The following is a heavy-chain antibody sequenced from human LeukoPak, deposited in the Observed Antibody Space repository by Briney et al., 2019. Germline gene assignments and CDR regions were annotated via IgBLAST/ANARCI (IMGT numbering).Heavy chain of an antibody. CDR3: AAGGFYDLLPY. V-gene: IGHV1-24*01. CDR2: FDPGDGAI. CDR1: GYNLTELS. D-gene: IGHD3-9*01. Sequence: VASVKVSCKVSGYNLTELSMHWVRQAPGKGLEWMGGFDPGDGAIVYAQRFQGRVAMTEDTSTDTAYMELSSLKSEDTAVYYCAAGGFYDLLPYWGQGTLVTVSS. J-gene: IGHJ4*02.